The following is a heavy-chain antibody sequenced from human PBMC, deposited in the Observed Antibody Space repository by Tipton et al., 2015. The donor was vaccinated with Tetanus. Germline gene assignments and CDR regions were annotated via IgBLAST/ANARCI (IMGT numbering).Heavy chain of an antibody. CDR2: IIPMFDTA. J-gene: IGHJ4*02. CDR3: AIGFISASAIDY. D-gene: IGHD3-10*01. Sequence: QSGAEVKKPGSSVKVSCKASGVTLSSIAVSWVRQAPGQGLEWLGGIIPMFDTANHAQKFQGRVTITADKSTSTAYMELSSLRYDDTAVYYCAIGFISASAIDYWGQGTQVTVSS. CDR1: GVTLSSIA. V-gene: IGHV1-69*06.